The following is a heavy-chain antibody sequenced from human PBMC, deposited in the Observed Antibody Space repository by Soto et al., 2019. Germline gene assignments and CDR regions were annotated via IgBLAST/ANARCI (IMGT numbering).Heavy chain of an antibody. D-gene: IGHD1-26*01. CDR1: GFTFSSYG. J-gene: IGHJ5*02. Sequence: QVQLVESGGGVVQPGRSLRLSCAASGFTFSSYGMHWVRQAPGKGLEWVAVIWYDGSNKYYADSVKGRFTISRDNSKNTLYLQMNSLRAEDTAVYYCARDGDIRKWELLPFDPWGQGTLVTVSS. V-gene: IGHV3-33*01. CDR3: ARDGDIRKWELLPFDP. CDR2: IWYDGSNK.